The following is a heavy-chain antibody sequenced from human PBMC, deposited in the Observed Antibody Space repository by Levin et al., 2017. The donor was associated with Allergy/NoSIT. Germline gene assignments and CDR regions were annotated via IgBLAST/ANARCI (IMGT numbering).Heavy chain of an antibody. CDR3: ARDPSGYLDY. J-gene: IGHJ4*02. CDR1: GFTFSSYS. Sequence: GGSLRLSCAASGFTFSSYSMNWVRQAPGKGLEWVSYISSSSSTIYYADSVKGRFTISRDNAKNSLYLQMNSLRAEDTAVYYCARDPSGYLDYWGQGTLVTVSS. CDR2: ISSSSSTI. D-gene: IGHD3-10*01. V-gene: IGHV3-48*01.